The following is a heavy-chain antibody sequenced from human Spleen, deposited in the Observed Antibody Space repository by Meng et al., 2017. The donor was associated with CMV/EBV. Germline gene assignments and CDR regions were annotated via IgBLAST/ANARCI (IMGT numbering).Heavy chain of an antibody. Sequence: GGSLRLSCAASGLAVSSNYMSWVRQAPGKGLEWVAVISYDGSNKYYADSVKGRFTISRDNSKNTLYLQMNSLRAEDTAVYYCAREYSSRYFDYWGQGTLVTVSS. CDR3: AREYSSRYFDY. CDR2: ISYDGSNK. J-gene: IGHJ4*02. CDR1: GLAVSSNY. D-gene: IGHD6-13*01. V-gene: IGHV3-30-3*01.